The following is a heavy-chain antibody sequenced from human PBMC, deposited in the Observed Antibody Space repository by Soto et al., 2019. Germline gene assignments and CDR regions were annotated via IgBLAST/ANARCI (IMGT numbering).Heavy chain of an antibody. J-gene: IGHJ3*01. CDR2: VIPIFGTT. V-gene: IGHV1-69*13. Sequence: SVKVSCKASGGSFSGYGVSWVRQAPGQGLEWMGGVIPIFGTTEYVQKFQDRVALSADESMRTAYMQLSGLTSEDTAVYFCATNSMIGVLKTTFDLWGQGTVVTVSS. CDR3: ATNSMIGVLKTTFDL. D-gene: IGHD3-22*01. CDR1: GGSFSGYG.